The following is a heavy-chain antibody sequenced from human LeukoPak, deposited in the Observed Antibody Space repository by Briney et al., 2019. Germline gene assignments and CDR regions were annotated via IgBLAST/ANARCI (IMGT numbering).Heavy chain of an antibody. Sequence: PGGSLRLSCAASGFIFGDYNMNWVRQAPGKGLEWVSYISSGGSTIYYADTVKGRFTISRDNARNSLYLQMNGLTDEDTAVYYCAREPPLSFYYDSSGHYPFDYWGQGTLVTVSS. J-gene: IGHJ4*02. CDR2: ISSGGSTI. V-gene: IGHV3-48*02. D-gene: IGHD3-22*01. CDR3: AREPPLSFYYDSSGHYPFDY. CDR1: GFIFGDYN.